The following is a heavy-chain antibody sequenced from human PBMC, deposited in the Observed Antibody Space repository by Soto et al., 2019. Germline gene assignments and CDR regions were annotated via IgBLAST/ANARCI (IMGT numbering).Heavy chain of an antibody. CDR3: TTNYYDSSGYDNWFDP. D-gene: IGHD3-22*01. Sequence: GGSLRLSCAASGFTVSNNYMGWVRQAPGKGLEWVSIVFSGGTTNYADSVKGRFTISRDDSKSIAYLQMNSLKTEDTAVYYCTTNYYDSSGYDNWFDPWRQGTLVTVSS. V-gene: IGHV3-66*01. CDR1: GFTVSNNY. J-gene: IGHJ5*02. CDR2: VFSGGTT.